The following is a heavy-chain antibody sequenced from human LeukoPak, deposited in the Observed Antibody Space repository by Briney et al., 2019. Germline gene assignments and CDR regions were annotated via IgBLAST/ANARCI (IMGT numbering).Heavy chain of an antibody. Sequence: PSETLSLTCTVSGGSISSYYWSWIRQPPGKGLEWIGYIYYSGSTNYNPSLKSRVTISVDTSKNQFPLKLSSVTAADTAVYYCARSPSGYSYGRVNYFDYWGQGTLVTVSS. CDR1: GGSISSYY. J-gene: IGHJ4*02. CDR2: IYYSGST. D-gene: IGHD5-18*01. CDR3: ARSPSGYSYGRVNYFDY. V-gene: IGHV4-59*01.